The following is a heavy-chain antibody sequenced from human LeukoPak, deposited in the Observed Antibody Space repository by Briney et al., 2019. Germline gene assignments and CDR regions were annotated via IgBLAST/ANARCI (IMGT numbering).Heavy chain of an antibody. CDR1: GGTFSSYA. D-gene: IGHD6-19*01. J-gene: IGHJ4*02. CDR3: ARGPSIAIAVAAYFDY. CDR2: IIPIFGTA. Sequence: SVKVSCKASGGTFSSYAISWVRQAPGQGLEWMGGIIPIFGTANYAQKFQGRVTITADESTSTAYMELSSLRSEDTAVYYCARGPSIAIAVAAYFDYWGQGTLVTVSS. V-gene: IGHV1-69*13.